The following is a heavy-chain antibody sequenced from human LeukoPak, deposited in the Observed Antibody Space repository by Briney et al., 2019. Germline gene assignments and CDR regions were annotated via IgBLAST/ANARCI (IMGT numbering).Heavy chain of an antibody. Sequence: GGSLRLSCAASGFTFSSYAMHWVRQAPGKGLEWVAVISYDGSNKYYADSVKGRFTISRDNAKNSLYLQMNSLRAEDTAVYYCARGAGGWSRNYFDYWGQGTLVTVSS. V-gene: IGHV3-30-3*01. CDR1: GFTFSSYA. CDR3: ARGAGGWSRNYFDY. CDR2: ISYDGSNK. J-gene: IGHJ4*02. D-gene: IGHD6-19*01.